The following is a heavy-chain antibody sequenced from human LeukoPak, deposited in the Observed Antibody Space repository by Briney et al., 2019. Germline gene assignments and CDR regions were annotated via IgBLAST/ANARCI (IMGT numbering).Heavy chain of an antibody. Sequence: GGSLRLSCAASGFTFSTYGMHWVRQAPGKGLEWVSFIRYVGINKYYADSVKGRFTISRDNSKNTLYLQMNSLSAEDTAVYYCARPSFTQGSYFDYWGQGTLVTVSS. CDR3: ARPSFTQGSYFDY. CDR2: IRYVGINK. CDR1: GFTFSTYG. D-gene: IGHD2-15*01. V-gene: IGHV3-30*02. J-gene: IGHJ4*02.